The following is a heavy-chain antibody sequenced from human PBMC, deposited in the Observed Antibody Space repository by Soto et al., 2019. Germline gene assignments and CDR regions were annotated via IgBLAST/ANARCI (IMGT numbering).Heavy chain of an antibody. CDR2: FDPEDGET. J-gene: IGHJ5*02. CDR1: GYTLTELS. V-gene: IGHV1-24*01. Sequence: ASVKVSCKVSGYTLTELSMHWVRQAPGKGLEWMGGFDPEDGETIYAQKFQGRVTMTEDTSTDTAYMELSSLRSEDTAVYYCAWGHITPDWFDPWGQGTLVTVSS. CDR3: AWGHITPDWFDP. D-gene: IGHD2-21*01.